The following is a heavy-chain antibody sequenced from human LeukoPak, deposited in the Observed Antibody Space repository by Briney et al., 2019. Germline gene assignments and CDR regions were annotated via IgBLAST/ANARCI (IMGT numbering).Heavy chain of an antibody. J-gene: IGHJ3*02. CDR2: IKQDGSEK. CDR3: ARDPRNDIYAFDI. CDR1: GFTFSSYW. D-gene: IGHD3-9*01. V-gene: IGHV3-7*01. Sequence: GGSLRLSCAASGFTFSSYWMSWVRQAPGKGLEWVANIKQDGSEKYYVDSVKGRFTISRDNAKNSLYLQMNSLRAEDTAVYYCARDPRNDIYAFDIWGQGTMVTVSS.